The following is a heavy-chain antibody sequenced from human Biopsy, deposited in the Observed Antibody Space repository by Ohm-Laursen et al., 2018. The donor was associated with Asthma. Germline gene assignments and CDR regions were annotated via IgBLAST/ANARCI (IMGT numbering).Heavy chain of an antibody. V-gene: IGHV3-53*05. D-gene: IGHD6-13*01. J-gene: IGHJ4*02. CDR3: VKDIRLQLWGFDS. Sequence: SLRLSCAAPGFAVSRDYMFWVRQAPGKGLEWVSVIYSGGTSHTADSVRGRFTISRDNAKNSLYLQMNSLRGADTALYYCVKDIRLQLWGFDSWGQGTLVTVSS. CDR1: GFAVSRDY. CDR2: IYSGGTS.